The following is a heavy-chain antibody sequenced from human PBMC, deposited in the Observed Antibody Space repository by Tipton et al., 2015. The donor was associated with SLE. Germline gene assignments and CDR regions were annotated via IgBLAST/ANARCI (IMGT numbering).Heavy chain of an antibody. CDR2: IHSSGST. D-gene: IGHD3-10*01. CDR1: GGSISSSY. J-gene: IGHJ3*02. Sequence: TLSLTCTVSGGSISSSYWSWIRQPPGQGLEWIGSIHSSGSTYYNPPLKSRVTISIDTSKNQFSLKLTSVTAADTAVYYCARDTAHYGSGDGAFDIWGQGTMVTVSS. V-gene: IGHV4-59*12. CDR3: ARDTAHYGSGDGAFDI.